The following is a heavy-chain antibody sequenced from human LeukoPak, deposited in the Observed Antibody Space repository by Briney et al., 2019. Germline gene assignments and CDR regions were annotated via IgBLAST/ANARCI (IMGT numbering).Heavy chain of an antibody. CDR1: GYTFTSYG. V-gene: IGHV1-18*04. J-gene: IGHJ4*02. CDR3: ARDRQRGDIVVVPAGDY. CDR2: ISAYNGNT. Sequence: ASVKVSCKASGYTFTSYGISWVRQAPGQGLEWMGWISAYNGNTNYAQKLQGRVTMTTDTSTSTAYMELRSLRSDDTAVYYCARDRQRGDIVVVPAGDYWGQGTLVTVSS. D-gene: IGHD2-2*01.